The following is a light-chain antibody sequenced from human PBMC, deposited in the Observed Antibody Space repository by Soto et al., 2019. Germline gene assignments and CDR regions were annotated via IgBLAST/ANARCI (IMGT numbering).Light chain of an antibody. V-gene: IGKV3-20*01. J-gene: IGKJ1*01. CDR1: QSVSSSY. CDR3: QQYGRT. CDR2: GAS. Sequence: LEMTRCAVSRSGEECASLWCRASQSVSSSYLAWYQQKPGQAPRLLIYGASSRATGIPDRFSGSGSGTNFTRPSSRLEPEDFAVYYCQQYGRTFGQGTKV.